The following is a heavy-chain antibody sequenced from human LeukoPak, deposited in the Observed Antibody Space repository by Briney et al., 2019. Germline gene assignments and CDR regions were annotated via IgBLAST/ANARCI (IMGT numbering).Heavy chain of an antibody. CDR3: ASTGIS. CDR1: GFTFSSYW. J-gene: IGHJ5*02. D-gene: IGHD4-17*01. V-gene: IGHV3-7*01. CDR2: IKQDGSAL. Sequence: GGSLRLSCAASGFTFSSYWMTWVRQAPGKGLEWVANIKQDGSALYYEDSVKGRFIISRGNAKNSLYLQMNSLRAEDTAVYYCASTGISWGQGTLVTVSS.